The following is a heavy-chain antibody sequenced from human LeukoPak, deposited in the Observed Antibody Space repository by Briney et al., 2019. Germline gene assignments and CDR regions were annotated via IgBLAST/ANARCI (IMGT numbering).Heavy chain of an antibody. J-gene: IGHJ6*03. Sequence: GGSLRLSCAASGFTFSSYWMSWVRQAPGKGLEWVANIKQDGSEKYYVDSVRGRFTISRDNSKNTLYLQMNSLRAEDTAVYYCAKEAVAGERNHYYYYMDVWGKGTTVTISS. CDR1: GFTFSSYW. D-gene: IGHD6-19*01. CDR3: AKEAVAGERNHYYYYMDV. CDR2: IKQDGSEK. V-gene: IGHV3-7*01.